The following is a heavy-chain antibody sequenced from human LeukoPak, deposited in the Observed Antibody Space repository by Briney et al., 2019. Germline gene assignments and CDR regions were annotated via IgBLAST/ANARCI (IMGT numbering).Heavy chain of an antibody. CDR3: ARREYYGSGSYYTGYFDF. Sequence: KPSETLSLTCTVSGGSISSYYWSWIRQPPGKGLEWIGYIYYSGSTNYNPSLKSRVTISVDTSKNQFSLKLNSVTATDTAVYYCARREYYGSGSYYTGYFDFWGQGTLVTV. J-gene: IGHJ4*02. CDR2: IYYSGST. D-gene: IGHD3-10*01. CDR1: GGSISSYY. V-gene: IGHV4-59*12.